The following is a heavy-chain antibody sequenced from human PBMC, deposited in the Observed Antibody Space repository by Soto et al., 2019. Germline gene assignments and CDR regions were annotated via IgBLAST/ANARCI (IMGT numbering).Heavy chain of an antibody. CDR2: IYHSGST. J-gene: IGHJ4*02. Sequence: QLQLQESGSGLVKPSQTLSLTCAVSGGSISSGGNSWSWIRQPPGKGLEWIGYIYHSGSTYYNPPLKSRVTISVDRSKNQFSLKLNSVTAADTAVYYCARAGGLGAVAVDYWGQGTLVTVSS. V-gene: IGHV4-30-2*01. CDR1: GGSISSGGNS. D-gene: IGHD6-19*01. CDR3: ARAGGLGAVAVDY.